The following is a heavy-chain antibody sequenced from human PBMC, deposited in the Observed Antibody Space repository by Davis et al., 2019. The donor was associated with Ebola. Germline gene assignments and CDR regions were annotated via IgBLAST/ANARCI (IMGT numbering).Heavy chain of an antibody. D-gene: IGHD2-21*02. CDR1: GFTFSSYS. J-gene: IGHJ4*02. Sequence: GESLKISCAASGFTFSSYSMNWVRQAPGKGLEWVSSISSSSSYIYYADSVKGRFTISRDNAKNSLYLQMNSLRAEDTAVYYCARDAVVTAIPDYWGQGTLVTVSS. CDR2: ISSSSSYI. V-gene: IGHV3-21*01. CDR3: ARDAVVTAIPDY.